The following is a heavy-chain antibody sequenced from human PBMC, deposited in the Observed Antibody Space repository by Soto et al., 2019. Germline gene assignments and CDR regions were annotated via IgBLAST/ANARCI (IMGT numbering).Heavy chain of an antibody. Sequence: GASVKVSCKASGFTFTSSAVQWVRQARGQRLEWIGWIVVGSGNTNYAQKFQERVTITRDMSTSTAYMELSSLRSEDTAVYYCAALTVTMINNYFDYWGQGTLVTVSS. V-gene: IGHV1-58*01. CDR2: IVVGSGNT. CDR1: GFTFTSSA. J-gene: IGHJ4*02. D-gene: IGHD3-22*01. CDR3: AALTVTMINNYFDY.